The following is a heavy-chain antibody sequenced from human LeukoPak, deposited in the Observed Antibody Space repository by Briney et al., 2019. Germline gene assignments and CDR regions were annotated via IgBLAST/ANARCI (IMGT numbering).Heavy chain of an antibody. D-gene: IGHD4-23*01. V-gene: IGHV5-51*01. Sequence: GESLNISFKGSGYSFIHYWIGWVRQMPGKGLEWMGIIYPGDSDTRYSPSFQGQVTISADKSINTAYLQWSSLRASDSAIYYCARSTTVVTFNWFDSWGQGTLVTVSS. CDR3: ARSTTVVTFNWFDS. J-gene: IGHJ5*01. CDR2: IYPGDSDT. CDR1: GYSFIHYW.